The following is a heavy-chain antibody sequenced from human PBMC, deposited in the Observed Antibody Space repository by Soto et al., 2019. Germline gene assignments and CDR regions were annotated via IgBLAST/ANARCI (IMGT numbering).Heavy chain of an antibody. D-gene: IGHD2-2*01. CDR2: IYYSGST. CDR1: GGSISSSSHY. Sequence: SETLSLTCTVSGGSISSSSHYWGWIRQPPGKGLEWIGTIYYSGSTYYNPSLKSRVTISVDTSKNQFSLKLSSVTAADTAMYYCARHSPTYCFSTSCYEDEYYYYGMDVWGQGTTVTVSS. J-gene: IGHJ6*02. V-gene: IGHV4-39*01. CDR3: ARHSPTYCFSTSCYEDEYYYYGMDV.